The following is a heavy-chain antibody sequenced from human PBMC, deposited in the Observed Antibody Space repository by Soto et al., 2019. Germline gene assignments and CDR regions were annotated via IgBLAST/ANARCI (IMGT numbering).Heavy chain of an antibody. D-gene: IGHD3-16*01. J-gene: IGHJ4*02. CDR1: GFTFGSFA. V-gene: IGHV3-23*01. CDR3: AKSVLTFGGLVD. CDR2: ISGSGGST. Sequence: GGSLRLSCAASGFTFGSFAMSWVRQAPGKGLEWVSAISGSGGSTYYADSVKGRFTISRDNSRNTLYLQMNSLRAEDTAIYYCAKSVLTFGGLVDWGQGTLVTVSS.